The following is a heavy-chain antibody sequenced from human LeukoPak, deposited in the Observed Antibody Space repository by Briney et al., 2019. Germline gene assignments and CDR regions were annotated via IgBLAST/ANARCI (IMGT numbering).Heavy chain of an antibody. CDR2: IYTSRST. Sequence: SETLSLTCTVSGGPIRSRSYYGSSSRQPAGEGLDWIWRIYTSRSTNYNPPIKRRVTISVHTSKNQFSLKLSSVTAADTAVYFCARLRAYDWESFYDYWGKGTLVTVSS. D-gene: IGHD5-12*01. V-gene: IGHV4-61*02. CDR1: GGPIRSRSYY. J-gene: IGHJ4*02. CDR3: ARLRAYDWESFYDY.